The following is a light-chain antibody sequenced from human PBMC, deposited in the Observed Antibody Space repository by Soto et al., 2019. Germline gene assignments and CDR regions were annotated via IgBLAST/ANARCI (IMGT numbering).Light chain of an antibody. Sequence: ENVLGQRPAPPGFSPGEKTTLSSKANQSVISYLAWYPQKTGQAPGLLIYYASNRATGIPARFRGGGAVSDFTLTISSLEPKVSAIFHFKRRYKWPPITFGKGTRREIK. V-gene: IGKV3-11*01. CDR1: QSVISY. CDR3: KRRYKWPPIT. CDR2: YAS. J-gene: IGKJ5*01.